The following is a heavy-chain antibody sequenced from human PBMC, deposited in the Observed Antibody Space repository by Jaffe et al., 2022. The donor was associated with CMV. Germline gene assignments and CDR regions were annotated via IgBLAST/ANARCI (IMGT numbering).Heavy chain of an antibody. CDR1: GFTFSSYA. Sequence: EVQLLESGGGLVQPGGSLRLSCAASGFTFSSYAMSWVRQAPGKGLEWVSAISGSGGSTYYADSVKGRFTISRDNSKNTLYLQMNSLRAEDTAVYYCANPEYSSSSGEGNWFDPWGQGTLVTVSS. D-gene: IGHD6-6*01. CDR2: ISGSGGST. V-gene: IGHV3-23*01. CDR3: ANPEYSSSSGEGNWFDP. J-gene: IGHJ5*02.